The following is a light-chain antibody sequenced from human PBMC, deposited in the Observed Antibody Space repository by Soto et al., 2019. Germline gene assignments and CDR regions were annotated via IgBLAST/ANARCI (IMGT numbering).Light chain of an antibody. J-gene: IGLJ1*01. CDR1: SSDVGGYNY. Sequence: SVLTQPGSVSGSPGQSITISCTGTSSDVGGYNYVSWYQQHPGKAPKLMIYDVSNRPSGVSNRFFGSKSGNTASLTISGLQAEDEAYYYCSSYTSSSTPLYVFGTGTKVTV. CDR2: DVS. CDR3: SSYTSSSTPLYV. V-gene: IGLV2-14*03.